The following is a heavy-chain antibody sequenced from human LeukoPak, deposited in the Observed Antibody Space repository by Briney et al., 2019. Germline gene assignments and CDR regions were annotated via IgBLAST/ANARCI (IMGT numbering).Heavy chain of an antibody. CDR1: GFIFSNYW. D-gene: IGHD3-10*01. Sequence: GGSLRLSCAASGFIFSNYWMHWVRQAPGKGLVWVSRINTDGSSTNYADSVKGRFTISRDNAKNTLYLQMNSLRAEDTAVYYCATWTGLVPGWGQGTLVTVSS. V-gene: IGHV3-74*01. J-gene: IGHJ4*02. CDR3: ATWTGLVPG. CDR2: INTDGSST.